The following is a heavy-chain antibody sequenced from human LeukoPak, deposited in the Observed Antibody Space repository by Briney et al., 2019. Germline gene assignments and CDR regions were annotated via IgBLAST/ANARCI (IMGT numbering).Heavy chain of an antibody. CDR2: IYSGGST. Sequence: PGGSLRLSCAASGFTVSSNYMSWVRQAPGKGLEWVSVIYSGGSTYYADSVTGRFTISRDNSKNTLYLQMNSLRAGDTAVYYCARAHSYGSHFDCWGQGTLVTVPS. V-gene: IGHV3-53*01. J-gene: IGHJ4*02. CDR1: GFTVSSNY. CDR3: ARAHSYGSHFDC. D-gene: IGHD5-18*01.